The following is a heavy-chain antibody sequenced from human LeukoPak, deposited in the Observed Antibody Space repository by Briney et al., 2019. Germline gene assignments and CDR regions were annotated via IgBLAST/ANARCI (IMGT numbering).Heavy chain of an antibody. CDR2: IIPILGIA. V-gene: IGHV1-69*02. Sequence: SVKVSCKASGSTFGSYTISWVRQAPGQGLEWMGRIIPILGIANYAQKFQGRVTITADKSTSTAYMELSSLRSEDTAVYYCATLLNCSSTSCSNWGQGTLVTVSS. J-gene: IGHJ4*02. CDR1: GSTFGSYT. D-gene: IGHD2-2*01. CDR3: ATLLNCSSTSCSN.